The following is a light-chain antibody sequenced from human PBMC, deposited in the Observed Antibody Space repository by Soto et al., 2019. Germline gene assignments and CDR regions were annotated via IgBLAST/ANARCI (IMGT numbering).Light chain of an antibody. J-gene: IGKJ4*01. CDR2: AAS. Sequence: DIQMTQSPSSLSASVGDRVTITCRASQSISSYLNWYQQKPGKAPKLLIYAASTLLSGVPSRFSGSGSGTDFTLTISRLQPEDFATYYCQQVNGYPRDITFGGGTRVEI. CDR1: QSISSY. V-gene: IGKV1-39*01. CDR3: QQVNGYPRDIT.